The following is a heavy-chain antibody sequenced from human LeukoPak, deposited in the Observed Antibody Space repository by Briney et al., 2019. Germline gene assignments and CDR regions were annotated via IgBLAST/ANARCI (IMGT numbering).Heavy chain of an antibody. CDR2: ISSSSSTI. V-gene: IGHV3-48*03. CDR3: ARVGSSGWSVRYYFDY. Sequence: GGSLRLSCAASGFTFSSYEMNWVRQAPGKGLEWVSYISSSSSTIYYADSVRGRFTISRDKAKNSLYLQMNNLRAEDTAVYYCARVGSSGWSVRYYFDYWGQGALVTVSS. D-gene: IGHD6-19*01. J-gene: IGHJ4*02. CDR1: GFTFSSYE.